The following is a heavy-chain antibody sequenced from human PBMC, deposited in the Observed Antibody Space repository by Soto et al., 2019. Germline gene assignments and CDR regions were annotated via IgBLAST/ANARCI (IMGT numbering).Heavy chain of an antibody. CDR1: GGTFSSYA. Sequence: SVKVSCKASGGTFSSYAISWVRQAPGQGLEWMGGIIPIFGTANYAQKFQGRVTITADESTSTAYMELSSLGSEDTAVYYCARTGATIVHYYYYGMDVWGQGTTVTVSS. D-gene: IGHD1-26*01. J-gene: IGHJ6*02. CDR3: ARTGATIVHYYYYGMDV. V-gene: IGHV1-69*13. CDR2: IIPIFGTA.